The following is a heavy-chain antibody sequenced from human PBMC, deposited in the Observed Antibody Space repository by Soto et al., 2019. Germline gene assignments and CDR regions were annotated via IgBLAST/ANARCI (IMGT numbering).Heavy chain of an antibody. J-gene: IGHJ5*02. V-gene: IGHV1-18*04. CDR1: GYPFSKYG. Sequence: QLQLVKSGAEVERPGASVRVSCKAYGYPFSKYGISWIRQAPGQGLEWMGWIKPDNGDTNYAQKYQGRVTMTTATSSNTAYMELRSLRSDDTAVYYCATSYDSGFDPWGQGTLVSVSS. CDR2: IKPDNGDT. D-gene: IGHD5-12*01. CDR3: ATSYDSGFDP.